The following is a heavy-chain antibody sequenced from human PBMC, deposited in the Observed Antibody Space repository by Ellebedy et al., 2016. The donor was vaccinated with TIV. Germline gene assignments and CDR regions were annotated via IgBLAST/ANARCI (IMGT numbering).Heavy chain of an antibody. CDR2: LNYGGES. CDR3: ASHRGFYSGWSFDY. Sequence: MPSETLSLTCTVSGGSISNSDYYWNWIRQPPGKGLEWIGSLNYGGESYFDPSLKSRVTMSLDTSKNQFSLKVNSVTAADTAIYYCASHRGFYSGWSFDYWGQGTLTTVSS. V-gene: IGHV4-39*07. CDR1: GGSISNSDYY. J-gene: IGHJ4*02. D-gene: IGHD5-12*01.